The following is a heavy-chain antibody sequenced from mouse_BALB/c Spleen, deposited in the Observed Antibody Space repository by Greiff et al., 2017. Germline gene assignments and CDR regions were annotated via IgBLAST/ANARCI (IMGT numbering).Heavy chain of an antibody. D-gene: IGHD2-4*01. V-gene: IGHV8-8*01. J-gene: IGHJ4*01. CDR1: GFSLSTSGMS. CDR2: IWWNDDK. Sequence: QVTLKVSGPGILQPSQTLSLTCSFSGFSLSTSGMSVGWIRQPSGKGLEWLAHIWWNDDKYYNPALKSRLTISKDTSNNQVFLKIASVVTADTATYYCARHDYLYAMDYWGQGTSVTVSS. CDR3: ARHDYLYAMDY.